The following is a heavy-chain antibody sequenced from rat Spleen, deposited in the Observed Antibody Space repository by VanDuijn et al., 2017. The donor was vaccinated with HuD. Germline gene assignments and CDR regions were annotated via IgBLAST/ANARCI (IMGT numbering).Heavy chain of an antibody. Sequence: EVRLVESGGGLVQPGRSLKLSCAASGFTFSDFDMAWVRQAPTKGLEWVASISTGGDDTYYRDSVKGRFTISRDDEESTLYLQMNSLRSEDTATYYCARGANYAFDYWGQGVMVTVSS. CDR1: GFTFSDFD. CDR3: ARGANYAFDY. CDR2: ISTGGDDT. V-gene: IGHV5S23*01. J-gene: IGHJ2*01. D-gene: IGHD1-10*01.